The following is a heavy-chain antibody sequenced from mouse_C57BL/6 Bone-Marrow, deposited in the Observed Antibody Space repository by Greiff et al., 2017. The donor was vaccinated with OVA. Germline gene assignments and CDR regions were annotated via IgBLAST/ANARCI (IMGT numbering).Heavy chain of an antibody. J-gene: IGHJ2*01. CDR2: NDPENGDT. D-gene: IGHD2-4*01. CDR1: GFNIKDDY. CDR3: TTDDYYFDY. V-gene: IGHV14-4*01. Sequence: EVQLQQSGAELVRPGASVKLSCTASGFNIKDDYMHWVKQRPEQGLEWIGWNDPENGDTEYASKFQGKATITADTSSNTAYLQLSSLTSEDTAVYYCTTDDYYFDYWGQGTTLTVSS.